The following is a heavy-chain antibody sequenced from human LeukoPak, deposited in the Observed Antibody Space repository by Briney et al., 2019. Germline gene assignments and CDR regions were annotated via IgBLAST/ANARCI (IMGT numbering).Heavy chain of an antibody. V-gene: IGHV1-2*04. CDR1: GYTFTGYY. CDR3: ARDATDDAFDI. CDR2: INPNSGGT. D-gene: IGHD4-17*01. Sequence: ASVKVSCKASGYTFTGYYMHWVRQAPGQGLEWMGWINPNSGGTNYAQKFQGWVTMTRDASISTAYMELSRLRSDDTAVCYCARDATDDAFDIWGQGTMVTVSS. J-gene: IGHJ3*02.